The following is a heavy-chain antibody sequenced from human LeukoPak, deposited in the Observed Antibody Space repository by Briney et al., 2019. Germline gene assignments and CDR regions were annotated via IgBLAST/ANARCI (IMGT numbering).Heavy chain of an antibody. Sequence: SETLSLTCTVSGGSISSYYWSWIRQPAGKGLEWIGRIYTSGTTHYNPSLKSRVTMSVDTSKNQFSLKLSSVTAADTAVYYCARLLRVGYCSTTTCNWFDPWGQGTLVTVSS. CDR3: ARLLRVGYCSTTTCNWFDP. CDR2: IYTSGTT. D-gene: IGHD2-2*03. V-gene: IGHV4-4*07. CDR1: GGSISSYY. J-gene: IGHJ5*02.